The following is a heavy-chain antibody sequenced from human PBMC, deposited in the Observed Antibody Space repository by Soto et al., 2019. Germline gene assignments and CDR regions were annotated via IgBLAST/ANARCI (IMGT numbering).Heavy chain of an antibody. CDR2: ISYDGSNR. CDR1: GFTFSSYA. CDR3: ARSSGPYYYDTSGYTDY. Sequence: QVQLVESGGGVVQPGRSLRLSCAASGFTFSSYAMHWVRQAPGKGLEWVAVISYDGSNRYYADSVKGRFTISRDNSKKTLYLQMYTLRAEDTAVYYCARSSGPYYYDTSGYTDYWGQGTLVTVSS. J-gene: IGHJ4*02. V-gene: IGHV3-30-3*01. D-gene: IGHD3-22*01.